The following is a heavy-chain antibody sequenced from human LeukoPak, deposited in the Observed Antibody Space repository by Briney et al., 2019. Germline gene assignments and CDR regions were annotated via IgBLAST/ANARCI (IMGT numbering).Heavy chain of an antibody. CDR3: ARVTGTFNFDY. CDR1: GCTFTGYY. Sequence: ASVKVSCTASGCTFTGYYMHWVRQAPGQGLEWMGWINPNNGGAKYAQKFQGWVTMTRDTSFSTAYMELSRLTSDDTAVYYCARVTGTFNFDYWGQGTLVTVSS. D-gene: IGHD1-20*01. V-gene: IGHV1-2*04. J-gene: IGHJ4*02. CDR2: INPNNGGA.